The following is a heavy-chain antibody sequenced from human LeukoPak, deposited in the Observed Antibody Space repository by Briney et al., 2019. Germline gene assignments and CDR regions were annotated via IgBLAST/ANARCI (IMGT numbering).Heavy chain of an antibody. CDR2: ISGSGGST. Sequence: GGSLRLSCAASGFTFSSYAMSWVRQAPGKGLEWVSAISGSGGSTYYADSVKGRFTISRDNSKNTLYLQMNSLRAEDTAVYYCAKARNYYDSSGYDYWGQGTLVTVSS. D-gene: IGHD3-22*01. J-gene: IGHJ4*02. V-gene: IGHV3-23*01. CDR3: AKARNYYDSSGYDY. CDR1: GFTFSSYA.